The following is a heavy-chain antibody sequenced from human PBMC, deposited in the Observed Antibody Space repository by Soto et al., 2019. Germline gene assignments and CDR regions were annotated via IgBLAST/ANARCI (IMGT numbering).Heavy chain of an antibody. J-gene: IGHJ4*02. CDR1: GFTFSSYG. Sequence: GGSLRLSCAASGFTFSSYGMHWVRQAPGKGLEWVAVISYDGSNKYYADSVKGRFTISRDNSKNTLYLQMNSLKTEDTAVYYCTSDPVTMIVVVPSSVWGQGTLVTVSS. V-gene: IGHV3-30*03. CDR3: TSDPVTMIVVVPSSV. D-gene: IGHD3-22*01. CDR2: ISYDGSNK.